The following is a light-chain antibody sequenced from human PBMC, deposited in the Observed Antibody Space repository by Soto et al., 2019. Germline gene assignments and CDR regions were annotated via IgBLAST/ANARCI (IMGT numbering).Light chain of an antibody. CDR1: QSVSSN. V-gene: IGKV3-15*01. Sequence: EIVMTQSPATLSVSPGERATLSCRASQSVSSNFAWYQQKPGQAPRLLIYGASTRATGIPARFSGSGSGTEFTLTISSLQSEYFAVYYCQQYNNWPPYTFGQGTKVEIK. CDR3: QQYNNWPPYT. J-gene: IGKJ2*01. CDR2: GAS.